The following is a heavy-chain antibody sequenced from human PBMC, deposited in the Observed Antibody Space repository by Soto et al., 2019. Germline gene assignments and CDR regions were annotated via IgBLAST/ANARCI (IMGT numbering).Heavy chain of an antibody. D-gene: IGHD3-9*01. J-gene: IGHJ6*02. CDR1: GYSFTSYW. V-gene: IGHV5-10-1*01. CDR2: IDPGDSYT. CDR3: ARRNYGILTGYSYYGMDD. Sequence: GDSLKISCKGSGYSFTSYWISWVRQMPGKGLEWMGRIDPGDSYTNYSPSFQGHVTISADKSISTAYLQWSSLKASDTAMYYCARRNYGILTGYSYYGMDDWGQATTVTGSS.